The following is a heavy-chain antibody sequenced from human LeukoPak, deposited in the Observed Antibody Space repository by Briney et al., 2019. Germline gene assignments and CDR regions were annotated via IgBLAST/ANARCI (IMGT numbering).Heavy chain of an antibody. CDR2: IYFTGTT. CDR1: GGSISSSSYY. Sequence: SETLSLTCTVSGGSISSSSYYWGWIRQPPGKGLEWIGSIYFTGTTLYNPSLTCRVTISVDTSKNQFSLRLNSVTAADTAVYYCARQLGAYSYPFDIWGQGTKVTVS. D-gene: IGHD3-16*01. J-gene: IGHJ3*02. CDR3: ARQLGAYSYPFDI. V-gene: IGHV4-39*01.